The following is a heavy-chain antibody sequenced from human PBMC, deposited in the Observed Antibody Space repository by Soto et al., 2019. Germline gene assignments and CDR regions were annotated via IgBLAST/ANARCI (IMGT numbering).Heavy chain of an antibody. D-gene: IGHD3-3*01. CDR1: GGSISSSSYY. CDR3: ARLGYYDFWSGYYTFYYYGMAV. CDR2: IYYSGST. V-gene: IGHV4-39*01. Sequence: PSETLSLTCTVSGGSISSSSYYWGWIRQPPGKGLEWIGSIYYSGSTYYNPSLKSRVTISVDTSKNQFSLKLSSVTAADTAVYYCARLGYYDFWSGYYTFYYYGMAVWGQGTTVTVSS. J-gene: IGHJ6*02.